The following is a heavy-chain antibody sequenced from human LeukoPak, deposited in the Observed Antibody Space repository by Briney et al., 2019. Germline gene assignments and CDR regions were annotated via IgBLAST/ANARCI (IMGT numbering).Heavy chain of an antibody. CDR3: ASTKVRVAAGIDY. CDR2: IYTSGTT. D-gene: IGHD6-13*01. CDR1: GGSISSYY. J-gene: IGHJ4*02. V-gene: IGHV4-4*07. Sequence: PSETLSLTCTVSGGSISSYYWSWIRQPAGKGLEWIGRIYTSGTTHYNPSLKSRVTMSVDTSKNQFSLKLSSVTAADTAVYYCASTKVRVAAGIDYWGQGTLVTVSS.